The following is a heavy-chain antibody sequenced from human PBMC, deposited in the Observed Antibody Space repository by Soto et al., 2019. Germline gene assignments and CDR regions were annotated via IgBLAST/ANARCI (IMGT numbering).Heavy chain of an antibody. J-gene: IGHJ4*02. V-gene: IGHV1-69*02. Sequence: QVQLVQSGAEVEKPGSSVKVSCKASGGTFSSYTISWVRQAPGQGLEWMGRIIPILGIANYAQKFQGRVTITADKSTSTAYMELSSLRSEDTAVYYCARIYYYGSGSYYRDYWGQGTLVTVSS. CDR3: ARIYYYGSGSYYRDY. CDR2: IIPILGIA. D-gene: IGHD3-10*01. CDR1: GGTFSSYT.